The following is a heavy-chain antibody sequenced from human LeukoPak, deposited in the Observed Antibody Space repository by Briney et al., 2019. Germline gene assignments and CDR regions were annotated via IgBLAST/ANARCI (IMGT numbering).Heavy chain of an antibody. D-gene: IGHD6-19*01. CDR3: AKGDWVAVAGSYFDY. CDR2: ISSSSSYI. Sequence: PGGSLRLSCAASGFTFSSYSMNWVRQAPGKGLEWVSSISSSSSYIYYADSVKGRFTISRDNSKNTLYLQMNSLRAEDTAVYYCAKGDWVAVAGSYFDYWGQGTLVTVSS. CDR1: GFTFSSYS. J-gene: IGHJ4*02. V-gene: IGHV3-21*01.